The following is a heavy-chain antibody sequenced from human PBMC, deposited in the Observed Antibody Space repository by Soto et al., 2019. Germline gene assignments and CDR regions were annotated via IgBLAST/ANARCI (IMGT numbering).Heavy chain of an antibody. Sequence: GASVKVSCKASGYTFTGYYMHWVRQAPGQGLEWMGWINPNSGGTNYAQKFQGWVTMTRDTSISTAYMELSRLRSDDTAVYYCARGGIVVVPAVIETYAFDIWGQGTMVTVSS. J-gene: IGHJ3*02. V-gene: IGHV1-2*04. CDR2: INPNSGGT. CDR3: ARGGIVVVPAVIETYAFDI. CDR1: GYTFTGYY. D-gene: IGHD2-2*01.